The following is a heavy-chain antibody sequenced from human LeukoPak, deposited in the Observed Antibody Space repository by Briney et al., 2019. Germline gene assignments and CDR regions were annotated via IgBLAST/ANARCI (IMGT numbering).Heavy chain of an antibody. D-gene: IGHD6-19*01. J-gene: IGHJ5*02. Sequence: PGESLRLSCAASGFTFSSYWMHWVRQAPGKGLVWVSRINSDGSSTSYADSVKGRFTISRDNAKNTLYLQMISPRAEDTAVYFCARVEGVAMAGPLGSWGQGTLVTVSS. CDR2: INSDGSST. V-gene: IGHV3-74*01. CDR1: GFTFSSYW. CDR3: ARVEGVAMAGPLGS.